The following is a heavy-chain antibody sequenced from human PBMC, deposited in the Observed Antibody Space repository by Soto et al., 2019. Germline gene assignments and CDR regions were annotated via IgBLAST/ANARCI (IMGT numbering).Heavy chain of an antibody. Sequence: SETLSLTCTVSGGSISSYYWSWIRQPPGKGLEWIGYIYYSGSTNYNPSLKSRVTISVDTSKNQLSLKLSSVTAVDTAVYYCARDKITGLFDYWGQGTLVTVSS. CDR1: GGSISSYY. CDR2: IYYSGST. D-gene: IGHD2-8*02. V-gene: IGHV4-59*01. CDR3: ARDKITGLFDY. J-gene: IGHJ4*02.